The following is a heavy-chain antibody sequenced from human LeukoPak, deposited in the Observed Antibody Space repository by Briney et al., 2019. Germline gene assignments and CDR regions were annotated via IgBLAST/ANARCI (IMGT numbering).Heavy chain of an antibody. Sequence: SLPTLVNPTQTLPQTSTFSRFSLSTTGLRVGWFRQPPGKALEWLALIYWNDDKRYSPSLKSRLTITKDTSKNQVVLTMTNMDPVDTVRYYCAHSMLAGLFEFCGQGTLGTVSS. CDR2: IYWNDDK. J-gene: IGHJ4*02. V-gene: IGHV2-5*01. CDR1: RFSLSTTGLR. D-gene: IGHD6-19*01. CDR3: AHSMLAGLFEF.